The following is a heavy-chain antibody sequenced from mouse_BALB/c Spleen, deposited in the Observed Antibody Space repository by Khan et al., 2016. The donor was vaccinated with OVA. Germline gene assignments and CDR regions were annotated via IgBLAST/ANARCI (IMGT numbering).Heavy chain of an antibody. D-gene: IGHD1-1*01. CDR1: GYSFTSYW. CDR2: IYPGNSDT. Sequence: VQLQQSGTVLTRPGASVKMSCKASGYSFTSYWMHWVKQRPGQGLEWIGAIYPGNSDTSYNQKFKGKAKLTAVTSASSAYMELSSLTNEDSAVYYGTRSFYYGSSYAMDYWGQGTSVTVSS. V-gene: IGHV1-5*01. CDR3: TRSFYYGSSYAMDY. J-gene: IGHJ4*01.